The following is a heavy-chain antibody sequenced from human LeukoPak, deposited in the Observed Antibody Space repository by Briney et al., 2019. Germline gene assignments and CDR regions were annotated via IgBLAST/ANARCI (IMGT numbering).Heavy chain of an antibody. CDR1: GFTFSTYP. D-gene: IGHD4-17*01. CDR2: ISYDADTK. Sequence: GRSLRLSCAASGFTFSTYPMHWVPQAPGKGLEWVAAISYDADTKYYADSVKGRFTISRDNSKNTLHLQMNSLRPEDTAVYYCARGDYGDNWFDPWGQGTPVTVSS. V-gene: IGHV3-30*04. J-gene: IGHJ5*02. CDR3: ARGDYGDNWFDP.